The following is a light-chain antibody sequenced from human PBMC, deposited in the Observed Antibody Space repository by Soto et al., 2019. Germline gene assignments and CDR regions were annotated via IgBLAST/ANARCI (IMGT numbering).Light chain of an antibody. J-gene: IGLJ2*01. CDR3: FSYTSINTLRGV. CDR1: SSDVGGYNF. CDR2: EVN. V-gene: IGLV2-14*01. Sequence: QSALTQPASVSGSPGQSITISCTGTSSDVGGYNFVSWYQQHPGKAPKLMIYEVNNRPSGVSHRFSGSKSGNTASLTISGLQAEDEADYYCFSYTSINTLRGVFGGGTKLTVL.